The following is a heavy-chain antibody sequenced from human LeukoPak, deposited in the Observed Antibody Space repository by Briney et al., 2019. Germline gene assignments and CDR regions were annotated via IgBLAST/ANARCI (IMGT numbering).Heavy chain of an antibody. Sequence: GGSLRLSCAVSAASAASGFTFDNHWMTWVRQAPGKGLEWVANIKQDGSEKHYVDSVKGRFIISRDNVENSLYLQMNSLRVEDTAVYYCRRTGDLSDYWGQGTLVTVSS. CDR1: GFTFDNHW. CDR3: RRTGDLSDY. V-gene: IGHV3-7*01. D-gene: IGHD7-27*01. CDR2: IKQDGSEK. J-gene: IGHJ4*02.